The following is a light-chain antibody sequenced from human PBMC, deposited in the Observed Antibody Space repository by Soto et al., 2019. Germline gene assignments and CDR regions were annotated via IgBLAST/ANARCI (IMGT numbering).Light chain of an antibody. CDR2: SNN. Sequence: QLLLTQPPSASGTPGQRVTISCSGSSSNIGSKTVKWYQQLPGTAPKLLIYSNNQRPSGVPDRFSGSKSGTSASLAISGLQSEDEADYYCAAWDDSLDGYVFGAGTKLTVL. CDR3: AAWDDSLDGYV. J-gene: IGLJ1*01. CDR1: SSNIGSKT. V-gene: IGLV1-44*01.